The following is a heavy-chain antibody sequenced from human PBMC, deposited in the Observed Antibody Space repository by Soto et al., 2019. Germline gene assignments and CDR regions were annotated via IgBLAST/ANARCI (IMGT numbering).Heavy chain of an antibody. Sequence: APVKVSCKASGGTFSSYAISWVRQAPGQGLEWMGGIIPIFGTANYAQKFQGRVTITADESTSTAYMELSSLRSEDTAVYYCASGDYYDSSGYYWFLVHWGQGTLVTVSS. V-gene: IGHV1-69*13. CDR3: ASGDYYDSSGYYWFLVH. CDR1: GGTFSSYA. CDR2: IIPIFGTA. D-gene: IGHD3-22*01. J-gene: IGHJ4*02.